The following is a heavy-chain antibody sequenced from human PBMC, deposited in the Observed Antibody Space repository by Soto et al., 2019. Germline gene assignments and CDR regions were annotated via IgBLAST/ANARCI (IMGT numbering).Heavy chain of an antibody. D-gene: IGHD6-19*01. CDR1: GDSISSSNYY. J-gene: IGHJ2*01. CDR2: IHYSGST. CDR3: ARPGSGGGRNFDL. Sequence: QLQLQESGPGLVKPSETLSLTCTVSGDSISSSNYYWGWIRQPPGKGLEWIGSIHYSGSTSYNPSRKGRVTISVDGSKNQFSLRRSSVPAADPAMYYCARPGSGGGRNFDLWGRGTLVTVSS. V-gene: IGHV4-39*01.